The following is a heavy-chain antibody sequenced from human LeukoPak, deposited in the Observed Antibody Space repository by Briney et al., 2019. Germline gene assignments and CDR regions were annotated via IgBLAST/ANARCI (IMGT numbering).Heavy chain of an antibody. CDR1: GFTFSSYS. CDR3: ARPDYGGNGGDYYFDY. D-gene: IGHD4-23*01. Sequence: AGGSLRLSCAASGFTFSSYSMNWVRQAPGKGLEWVSSISSSSSYIYYADSVKGRFTISRDNAKNSLYLQMNSLRAEDTAVYYCARPDYGGNGGDYYFDYWGQGTLVTVSS. J-gene: IGHJ4*02. V-gene: IGHV3-21*01. CDR2: ISSSSSYI.